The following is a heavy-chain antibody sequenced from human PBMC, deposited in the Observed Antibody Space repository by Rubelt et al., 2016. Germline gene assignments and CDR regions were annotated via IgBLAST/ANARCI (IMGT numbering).Heavy chain of an antibody. CDR1: GGSFSGYY. V-gene: IGHV4-34*01. J-gene: IGHJ6*02. CDR3: ARGRRGSSSWLGRDYYGMDV. D-gene: IGHD6-13*01. Sequence: QVQLQQWGAGLLKPSETLSLTCAVYGGSFSGYYWSWIRQPPGTGLEWIGEINHSGSTNYNPSLKSRVTISVDTSKNQFSLKLSSVTAADTAVYYCARGRRGSSSWLGRDYYGMDVWGQGTTVTVSS. CDR2: INHSGST.